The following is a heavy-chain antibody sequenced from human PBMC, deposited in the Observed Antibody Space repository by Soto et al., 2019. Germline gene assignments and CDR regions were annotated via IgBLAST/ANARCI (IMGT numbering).Heavy chain of an antibody. D-gene: IGHD6-19*01. CDR1: GFTFSSYA. J-gene: IGHJ4*02. Sequence: PGGSLRLSCAASGFTFSSYAMSWVRQAPGKGLEWVSAISGSGGSTYYADSVKGRFTISRDNSKNTLYLQMNSLRAEDTAVYYCAKVLGQWLVFSSFDYWGQGTLVTVSS. CDR2: ISGSGGST. V-gene: IGHV3-23*01. CDR3: AKVLGQWLVFSSFDY.